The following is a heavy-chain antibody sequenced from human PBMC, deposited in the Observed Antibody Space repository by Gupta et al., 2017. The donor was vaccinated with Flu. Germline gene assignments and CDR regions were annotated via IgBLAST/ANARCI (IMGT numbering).Heavy chain of an antibody. Sequence: VKGRFTISRDNDKNSMFLQLTSLRAEDTAVYYCARRTTFGNHFYYYMDVWGKGTPVTVSS. V-gene: IGHV3-11*01. CDR3: ARRTTFGNHFYYYMDV. D-gene: IGHD1-7*01. J-gene: IGHJ6*03.